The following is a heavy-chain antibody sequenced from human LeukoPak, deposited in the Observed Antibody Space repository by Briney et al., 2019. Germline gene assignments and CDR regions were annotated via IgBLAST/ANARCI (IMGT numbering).Heavy chain of an antibody. CDR1: GFTFSSYW. Sequence: PGGSLRLSCAASGFTFSSYWMSWVRQAPGKGLEWVANIKRDGSEKYYVDSVKGRFTISRDNAKNSLYLQMNSLRAEDTAVYYCARCDFWSGYYRDYYYYGMDVWGQGTTVTVSS. J-gene: IGHJ6*02. CDR3: ARCDFWSGYYRDYYYYGMDV. V-gene: IGHV3-7*01. D-gene: IGHD3-3*01. CDR2: IKRDGSEK.